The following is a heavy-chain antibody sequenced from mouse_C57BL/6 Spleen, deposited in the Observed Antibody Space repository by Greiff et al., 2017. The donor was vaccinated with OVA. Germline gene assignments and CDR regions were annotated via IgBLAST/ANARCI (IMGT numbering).Heavy chain of an antibody. D-gene: IGHD2-3*01. CDR3: ARGRWLHLYAMDY. J-gene: IGHJ4*01. CDR1: GYTFTSYW. CDR2: IDPSDSYT. V-gene: IGHV1-69*01. Sequence: QVQLQQPGAELVMPGASVKLSCKASGYTFTSYWMHWVKQRPGQGLEWIGEIDPSDSYTNYNQKFKGKSTLTVDKSSSTAYMQLSSLTSEDSAVYYCARGRWLHLYAMDYWGQGTSVTVSS.